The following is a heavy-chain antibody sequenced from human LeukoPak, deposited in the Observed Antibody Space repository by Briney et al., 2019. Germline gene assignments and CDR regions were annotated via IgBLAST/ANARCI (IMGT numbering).Heavy chain of an antibody. D-gene: IGHD3-22*01. V-gene: IGHV3-30*03. CDR3: ASSKGAYHYDSSGYSAVGWLDY. Sequence: GRSLRLSCAASGFTFSSYGMHWVRQAPGKGLEWVAVISYDGSNKYYADSVKGRFTISRDNSKNTLYLQMNSLRAEDTAVYYCASSKGAYHYDSSGYSAVGWLDYWGQGTLVTVSS. CDR2: ISYDGSNK. CDR1: GFTFSSYG. J-gene: IGHJ4*02.